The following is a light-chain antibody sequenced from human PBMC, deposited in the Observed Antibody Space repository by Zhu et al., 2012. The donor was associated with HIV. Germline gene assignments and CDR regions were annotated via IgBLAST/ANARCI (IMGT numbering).Light chain of an antibody. J-gene: IGKJ2*02. CDR1: QSVNNY. Sequence: EIVLTQSPATLSLSPGERATLSCKTSQSVNNYLAWYQQKPGQAPRLLIYDASNRAPGIPARFSGSGSGTDFTLTISSLEPEDFAVYYCQQRFNWPPCTFGQGTKLEMK. CDR2: DAS. CDR3: QQRFNWPPCT. V-gene: IGKV3-11*01.